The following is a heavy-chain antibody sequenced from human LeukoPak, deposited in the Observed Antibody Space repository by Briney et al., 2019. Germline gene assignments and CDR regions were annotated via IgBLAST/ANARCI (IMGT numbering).Heavy chain of an antibody. CDR3: ARAVGGGADCYDY. J-gene: IGHJ4*02. CDR1: GFTFSTYG. V-gene: IGHV3-48*04. CDR2: MRGSGSPI. D-gene: IGHD2-21*01. Sequence: GGSLRLSCATTGFTFSTYGMTWVRQAPGKGLECLTSMRGSGSPIYYADSVRGRFNISRDNAKNALYLQMNSLRPEDTAVYYCARAVGGGADCYDYWGQGTLVTVSS.